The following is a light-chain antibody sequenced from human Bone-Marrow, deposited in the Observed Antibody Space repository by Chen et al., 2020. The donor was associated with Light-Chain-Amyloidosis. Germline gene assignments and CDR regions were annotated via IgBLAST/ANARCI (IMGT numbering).Light chain of an antibody. CDR1: RSVLYSSNNKNY. CDR3: QQYYSNPDT. CDR2: WAS. J-gene: IGKJ2*01. V-gene: IGKV4-1*01. Sequence: DIVMTQSPDSLAVPLGERATINCKSSRSVLYSSNNKNYLAWYQQKPGQPPKLLIYWASTRESGVPDRFSGSGSGTDFTLTISSLQAEDVAVYYCQQYYSNPDTFGQGTELEIK.